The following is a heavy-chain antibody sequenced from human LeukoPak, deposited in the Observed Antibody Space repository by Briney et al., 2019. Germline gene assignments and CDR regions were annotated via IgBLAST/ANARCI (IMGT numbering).Heavy chain of an antibody. CDR3: AKGAVWGSYTGEWD. J-gene: IGHJ4*02. V-gene: IGHV3-9*01. CDR2: ISWNGYNI. Sequence: GGSLRLSCAASGFTFDDYYMHWVRQVPGKGLEWVSGISWNGYNIGYANSVKGRFTISRDSTANSLYLQMNSLRPEDTALYYCAKGAVWGSYTGEWDWGQGTLVIVSS. D-gene: IGHD3-16*01. CDR1: GFTFDDYY.